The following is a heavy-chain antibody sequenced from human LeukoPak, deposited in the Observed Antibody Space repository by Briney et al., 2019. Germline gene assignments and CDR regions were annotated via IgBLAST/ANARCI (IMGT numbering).Heavy chain of an antibody. J-gene: IGHJ4*02. CDR1: GGSISSYY. V-gene: IGHV4-59*01. CDR2: IYYSGST. D-gene: IGHD2-21*02. Sequence: SETLSLTCTVSGGSISSYYWSWIRQPPGKGLEWIGYIYYSGSTNYNPSLKSRVTISVDTSKNQFSLKLSSVTAADTAAYYCARGTYCGGDCYSWDYFDYWGQGTLVTVSS. CDR3: ARGTYCGGDCYSWDYFDY.